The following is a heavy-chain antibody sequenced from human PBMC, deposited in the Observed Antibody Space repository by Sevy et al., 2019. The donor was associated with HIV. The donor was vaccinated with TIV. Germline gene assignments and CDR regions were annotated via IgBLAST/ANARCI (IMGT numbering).Heavy chain of an antibody. CDR1: GFTFSSYG. CDR3: ARGVVLRYLEWLFPFDY. J-gene: IGHJ4*02. Sequence: GGSLRLSCAASGFTFSSYGMHWVRQAPGKGLEWVANIKQDSSETYYADSVKGRFTISRDNAKNSLSLQINSLRDEDTAVYFCARGVVLRYLEWLFPFDYWGQGTPVTVSS. D-gene: IGHD3-3*01. V-gene: IGHV3-7*01. CDR2: IKQDSSET.